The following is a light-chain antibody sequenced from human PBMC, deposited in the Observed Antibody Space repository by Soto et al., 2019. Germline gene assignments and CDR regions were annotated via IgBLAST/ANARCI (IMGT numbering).Light chain of an antibody. J-gene: IGLJ1*01. V-gene: IGLV1-51*01. CDR3: GTWDNSLRTGV. CDR1: TSNIGDNY. CDR2: DNN. Sequence: QSVLTQPPSVSAAPGQKVTISCSGTTSNIGDNYVSWYQQLPGTAPKLLVYDNNKRPSGIPDRFSGSKSGTSATLGITGLQIGDEADYYCGTWDNSLRTGVFGPGTKDTVL.